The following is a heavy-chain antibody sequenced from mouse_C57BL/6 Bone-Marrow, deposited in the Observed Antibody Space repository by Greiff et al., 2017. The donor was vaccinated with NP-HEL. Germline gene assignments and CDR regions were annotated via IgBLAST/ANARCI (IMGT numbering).Heavy chain of an antibody. D-gene: IGHD1-1*01. J-gene: IGHJ3*01. Sequence: QVQLQQPGAELVRPGTSVKLSCKASGYTFTSYWMHWVKQRPGQGLEWIGVIDPSDSYTNYNQKFKGKATLTVDTYSSTAYMQLSSLTSEDSAVYYCASPYTTVVDPFAYWGQGTLVTVSA. CDR3: ASPYTTVVDPFAY. CDR2: IDPSDSYT. V-gene: IGHV1-59*01. CDR1: GYTFTSYW.